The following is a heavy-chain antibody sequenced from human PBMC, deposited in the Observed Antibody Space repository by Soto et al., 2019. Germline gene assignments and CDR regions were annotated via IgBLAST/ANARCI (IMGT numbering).Heavy chain of an antibody. CDR3: ARLGNYGSGSHVYYFDY. V-gene: IGHV4-59*08. Sequence: SETLSLTCTVSGGSISSYYWSWIRQPPGKGLEWIGYIYYSGSTNYNPSLKSRVTISVDTSKNQFSLKLSSVTAADTAVYYCARLGNYGSGSHVYYFDYWGQGTLVTVSS. D-gene: IGHD3-10*01. J-gene: IGHJ4*02. CDR1: GGSISSYY. CDR2: IYYSGST.